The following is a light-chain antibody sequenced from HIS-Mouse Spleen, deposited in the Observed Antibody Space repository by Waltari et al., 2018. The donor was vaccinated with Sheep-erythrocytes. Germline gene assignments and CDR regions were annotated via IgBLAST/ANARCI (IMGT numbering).Light chain of an antibody. J-gene: IGLJ3*02. CDR1: SSDVGSYNL. CDR2: EGS. Sequence: QSALTQPASVSGSPGQSITISCTGTSSDVGSYNLVSCYQQHPGKAPKIMIYEGSKRPAGVFNRVARSKSGNTASLTISGLQAEDEADYYCCSYAGSSTPWVFGGGTKLTVL. CDR3: CSYAGSSTPWV. V-gene: IGLV2-23*01.